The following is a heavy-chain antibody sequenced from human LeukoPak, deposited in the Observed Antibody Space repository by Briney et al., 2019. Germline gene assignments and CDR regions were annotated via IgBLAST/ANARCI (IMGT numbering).Heavy chain of an antibody. CDR3: ARGYLDWTEGCDY. D-gene: IGHD3-9*01. CDR1: GGSISSGDYY. V-gene: IGHV4-30-4*01. CDR2: IYYSGST. J-gene: IGHJ4*02. Sequence: SQTLSLTFTVSGGSISSGDYYWSWIRQPPGEGPEWIGYIYYSGSTYYNPSLKSRVTISRHTSKNQFSQQLSSATAADTAVYYRARGYLDWTEGCDYWGQGTLVSVS.